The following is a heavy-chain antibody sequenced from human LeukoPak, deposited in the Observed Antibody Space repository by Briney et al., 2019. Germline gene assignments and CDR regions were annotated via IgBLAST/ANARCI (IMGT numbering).Heavy chain of an antibody. V-gene: IGHV4-59*01. CDR3: AREFLGANWFDP. J-gene: IGHJ5*02. CDR2: IYYSANT. D-gene: IGHD3-10*01. CDR1: GGSTNGYY. Sequence: SETLSLTCTVSGGSTNGYYWNWIRQPPGKGLEWIGYIYYSANTKYNPSLKSRVTISVDPSKNQFSLKLTSVTPADTAVYYCAREFLGANWFDPWGQGTLVTVVS.